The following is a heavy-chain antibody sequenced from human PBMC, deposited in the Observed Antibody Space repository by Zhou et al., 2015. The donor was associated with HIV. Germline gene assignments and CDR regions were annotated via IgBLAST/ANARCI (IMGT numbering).Heavy chain of an antibody. V-gene: IGHV3-53*02. CDR2: IYSDGTT. CDR1: GFTVSNNY. Sequence: EVQLVETGGGLIQPGGSLRLSCAASGFTVSNNYMSWVRQAPGKGLEWVSLIYSDGTTSYADSVKGRFTISRDSSKNTLYLQMNSLRGEDTAVYYCTGETVVGLHTNWGQGTLVTVSS. J-gene: IGHJ4*02. D-gene: IGHD2-15*01. CDR3: TGETVVGLHTN.